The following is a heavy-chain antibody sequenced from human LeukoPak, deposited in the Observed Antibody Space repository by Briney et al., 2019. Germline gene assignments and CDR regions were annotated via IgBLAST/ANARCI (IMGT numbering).Heavy chain of an antibody. D-gene: IGHD2-2*03. V-gene: IGHV4-39*07. CDR1: GGSISSSSYY. Sequence: PSETLSLTCTVSGGSISSSSYYWGWIRQPPGKGLEWIGSIYYSGSTYYNPSLKNRVTISVDTSKNQFSLKLSSVTAADTAVYYCARDGYCSSTSCYSYWFDPWGQGTLVTVSS. J-gene: IGHJ5*02. CDR2: IYYSGST. CDR3: ARDGYCSSTSCYSYWFDP.